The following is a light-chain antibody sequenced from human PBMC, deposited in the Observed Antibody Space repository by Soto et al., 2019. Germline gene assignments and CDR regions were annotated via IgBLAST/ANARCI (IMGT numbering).Light chain of an antibody. V-gene: IGKV3-15*01. Sequence: EILRTQSPVTLSVSPGERVTLSCRASQSVNNKVAWYQQKPGQAPRLLIFGASTRATGIPARFSGSGSGTDFSLTISRLDPEDFAVYYCQQYSSSPITFGQGTRLDIK. CDR3: QQYSSSPIT. CDR2: GAS. CDR1: QSVNNK. J-gene: IGKJ5*01.